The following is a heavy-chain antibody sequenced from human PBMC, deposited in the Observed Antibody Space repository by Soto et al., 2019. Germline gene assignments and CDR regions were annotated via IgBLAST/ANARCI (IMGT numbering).Heavy chain of an antibody. Sequence: QVQLVESGGGVVQPGRSLRLSCAASGFTFSSYGMHWVRQAPGKGLEWVAVIWYDGSNKYYEDSVKGRFTISRDNSKNTLYLRMNGRRAEDTAVYYCARDNYDSSGYYSVVWYFDLWGRGTLVTVSS. CDR1: GFTFSSYG. J-gene: IGHJ2*01. V-gene: IGHV3-33*01. D-gene: IGHD3-22*01. CDR3: ARDNYDSSGYYSVVWYFDL. CDR2: IWYDGSNK.